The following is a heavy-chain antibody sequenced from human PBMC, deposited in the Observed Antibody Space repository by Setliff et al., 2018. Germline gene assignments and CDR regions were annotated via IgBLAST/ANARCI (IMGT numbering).Heavy chain of an antibody. V-gene: IGHV1-69*08. CDR2: IMPIFGST. CDR1: GGSFSSFS. Sequence: ASVKVSCKASGGSFSSFSIHWVRQAPGQGLEWMGRIMPIFGSTNYAQNFQGRVTITADKSTSTAYMDLSSLRSEDSAVYYCAREAKRNVVVVVAATPVYWGQGTLVTVSS. J-gene: IGHJ4*02. CDR3: AREAKRNVVVVVAATPVY. D-gene: IGHD2-15*01.